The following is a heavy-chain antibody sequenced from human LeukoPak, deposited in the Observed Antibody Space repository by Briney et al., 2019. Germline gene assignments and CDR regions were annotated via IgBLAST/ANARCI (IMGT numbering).Heavy chain of an antibody. Sequence: GEALKIPCAASAFTISSCCMHWVRQAPGKERVWVSRINSGGSSTTYSDSVKGRFTISRDNAKNTLYLQMSSLRAEDTAVYYCARDRGTIFGVVFSWGQRTLVTVSS. CDR3: ARDRGTIFGVVFS. J-gene: IGHJ5*02. CDR1: AFTISSCC. CDR2: INSGGSST. D-gene: IGHD3-3*01. V-gene: IGHV3-74*01.